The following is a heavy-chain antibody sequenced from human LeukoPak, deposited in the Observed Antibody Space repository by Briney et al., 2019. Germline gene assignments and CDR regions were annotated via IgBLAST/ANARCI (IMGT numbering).Heavy chain of an antibody. Sequence: SETLSLTCAVCGGSFSGYYWSWIRQPPGKGLEWIGEINHSGSTNYNPSLKSRVTISVDTSKNQFSLKLSSVTAADTAVYYCARIPIRFLEYFDYWGQGTLVTVSS. CDR2: INHSGST. V-gene: IGHV4-34*01. J-gene: IGHJ4*02. CDR1: GGSFSGYY. CDR3: ARIPIRFLEYFDY. D-gene: IGHD3-3*01.